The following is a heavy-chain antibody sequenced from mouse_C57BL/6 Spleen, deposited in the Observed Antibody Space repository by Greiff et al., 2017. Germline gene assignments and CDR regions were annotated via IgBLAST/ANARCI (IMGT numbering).Heavy chain of an antibody. D-gene: IGHD2-1*01. CDR3: ARYGNSWFAY. CDR2: IYPGSGST. CDR1: GYTFTSYW. V-gene: IGHV1-55*01. J-gene: IGHJ3*01. Sequence: VKLMESGAELVKPGASVKMSCKASGYTFTSYWITWVKQRPGQGLEWIGDIYPGSGSTNYNEKFKSKATLTVDTSSSTAYMQLSSLTSEDSAVYYCARYGNSWFAYWGQGTLVTVSA.